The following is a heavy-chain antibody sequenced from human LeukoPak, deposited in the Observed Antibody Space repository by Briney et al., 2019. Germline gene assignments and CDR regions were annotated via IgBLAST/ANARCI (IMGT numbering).Heavy chain of an antibody. CDR1: GGSISSSSYY. CDR2: IFYSGST. D-gene: IGHD3-16*02. Sequence: SETLSLTCTVSGGSISSSSYYWGWIRQPPGKGLEWIGSIFYSGSTYYNPSLKSRLTISVDTSKNQFSLKLSSVTAADTAVYFCARQLYDYLWGSYRYFDYWGQGTLVTVSS. V-gene: IGHV4-39*01. J-gene: IGHJ4*02. CDR3: ARQLYDYLWGSYRYFDY.